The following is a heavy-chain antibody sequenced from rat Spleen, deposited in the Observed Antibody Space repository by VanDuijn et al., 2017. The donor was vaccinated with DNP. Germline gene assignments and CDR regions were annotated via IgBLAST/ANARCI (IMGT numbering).Heavy chain of an antibody. CDR1: DYSITSNY. D-gene: IGHD1-7*01. Sequence: EVQLQESGSGLVKPSQSLSLTCSVTDYSITSNYWGWIRKFPGNKLEWMGCINSAGITTYNPSLKSRISITRDTSKNHFFLHLNSVTTEDTATYYCARWTRYFDYWGQGVMVTVSS. CDR2: INSAGIT. J-gene: IGHJ2*01. V-gene: IGHV3-3*01. CDR3: ARWTRYFDY.